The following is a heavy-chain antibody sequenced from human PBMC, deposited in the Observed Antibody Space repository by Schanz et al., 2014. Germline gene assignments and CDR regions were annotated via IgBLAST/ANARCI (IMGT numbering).Heavy chain of an antibody. J-gene: IGHJ6*02. CDR1: GYTFTGYY. CDR2: INPNSGGT. V-gene: IGHV1-2*02. Sequence: QVQLVQSGAEVKKPGASVKVSCKASGYTFTGYYMHWVRQAPGQGLEWMGWINPNSGGTKYAQKLQGRVTMTTDTSTNTAYMELRSLTSDDTAVYYCARFNSGSHSPPYYYYGMDVWGQGTTVTVSS. D-gene: IGHD1-26*01. CDR3: ARFNSGSHSPPYYYYGMDV.